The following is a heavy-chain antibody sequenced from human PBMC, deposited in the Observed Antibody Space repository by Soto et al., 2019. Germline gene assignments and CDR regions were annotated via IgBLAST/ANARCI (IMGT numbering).Heavy chain of an antibody. J-gene: IGHJ5*02. CDR2: INSDGIST. D-gene: IGHD2-2*01. CDR1: GFTFRSYW. CDR3: ANVYCSSTSWYSTVTCFDP. V-gene: IGHV3-74*01. Sequence: GGSLRLSCAASGFTFRSYWVHWVSQALGKRLVWVSRINSDGISTSNEASGNGRFTIYRDKAKNTLYLQMISMRVEDTDVYYCANVYCSSTSWYSTVTCFDPWGQGPLFTVSS.